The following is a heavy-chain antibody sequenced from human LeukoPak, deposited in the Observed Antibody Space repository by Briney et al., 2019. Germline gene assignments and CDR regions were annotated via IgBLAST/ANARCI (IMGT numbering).Heavy chain of an antibody. CDR2: IYHSGST. D-gene: IGHD3-10*02. Sequence: SGTLSLTCAVSGGSISSSNWWSWVRQPPGKGLEWIGEIYHSGSTNYNPSLKSRVTISVDTSKNQFSLKLSSVTAADTAVYYCARHVGYYYYMDVWGKGTTVSISS. CDR1: GGSISSSNW. V-gene: IGHV4-4*02. CDR3: ARHVGYYYYMDV. J-gene: IGHJ6*03.